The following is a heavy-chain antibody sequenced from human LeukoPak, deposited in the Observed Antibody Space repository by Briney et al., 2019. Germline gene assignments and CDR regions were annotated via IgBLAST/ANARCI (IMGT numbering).Heavy chain of an antibody. V-gene: IGHV3-23*01. CDR3: AKGGAGSYPMKLPGS. CDR1: RFTPTRDA. J-gene: IGHJ5*02. D-gene: IGHD3-10*01. Sequence: CLRPSSVLSRFTPTRDAISWGPGAPGKRLGWGSAISGICGYTCDAASVKGRFAISRDSSKHTRYLQMNSLGAGDTAVYYCAKGGAGSYPMKLPGSWGQGTLVTVSS. CDR2: ISGICGYT.